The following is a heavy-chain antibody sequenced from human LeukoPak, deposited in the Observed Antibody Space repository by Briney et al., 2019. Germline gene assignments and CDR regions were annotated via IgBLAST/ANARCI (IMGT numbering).Heavy chain of an antibody. V-gene: IGHV4-38-2*01. CDR1: GYSISSGYY. CDR2: IYHSGST. J-gene: IGHJ4*02. CDR3: ARHFPGPRWGVVVPAAIGFDY. D-gene: IGHD2-2*02. Sequence: SETLSLTCAVSGYSISSGYYWGWIRQPPGKGLEWIGSIYHSGSTYYNPSLKSRVTISVDTSKNQFSLKLSSVAAADTAVYYCARHFPGPRWGVVVPAAIGFDYWGQGTLVTVSS.